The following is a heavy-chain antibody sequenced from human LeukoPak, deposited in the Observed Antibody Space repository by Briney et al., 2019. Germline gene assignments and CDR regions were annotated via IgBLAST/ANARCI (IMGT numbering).Heavy chain of an antibody. CDR2: INHSGST. V-gene: IGHV4-34*01. D-gene: IGHD6-19*01. Sequence: PSETLSLTCAVYGGSFSGYYWSWIRQPPGKGLEWIGEINHSGSTNYNPSLKSRVTISVDTSKNQFSLKLSSVTAADTAVYYCARGYAQWLVQGDWFDPWGQGTLVTVSS. J-gene: IGHJ5*02. CDR3: ARGYAQWLVQGDWFDP. CDR1: GGSFSGYY.